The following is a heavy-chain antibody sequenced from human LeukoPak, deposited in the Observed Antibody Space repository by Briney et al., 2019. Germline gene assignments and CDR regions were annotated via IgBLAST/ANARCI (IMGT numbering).Heavy chain of an antibody. Sequence: PGGSLRHSCAASGFTFSNYGIHWVREAPGKRLGWVAVISYDGSNKDYADSVTGRITISRDNAKNTLYLQMNSLRAEDTAMYYCAKDRYDFWSGYCMDVWGQGTMVTVSS. D-gene: IGHD3-3*01. V-gene: IGHV3-30*18. J-gene: IGHJ6*02. CDR1: GFTFSNYG. CDR3: AKDRYDFWSGYCMDV. CDR2: ISYDGSNK.